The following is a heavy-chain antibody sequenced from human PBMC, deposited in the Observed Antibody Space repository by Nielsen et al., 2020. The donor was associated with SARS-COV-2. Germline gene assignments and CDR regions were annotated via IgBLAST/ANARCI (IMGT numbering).Heavy chain of an antibody. J-gene: IGHJ3*01. CDR2: IWYDGSNK. V-gene: IGHV3-33*03. D-gene: IGHD1-26*01. Sequence: GGSLRLSCAASGFTFSSYGMHWVRQAPGKGLEWVAVIWYDGSNKYYADSVKGRFTISRDNAKSSLYLQMNSLRTEDTALYYCAKGFESDSGSSWGQGTLVTVSS. CDR3: AKGFESDSGSS. CDR1: GFTFSSYG.